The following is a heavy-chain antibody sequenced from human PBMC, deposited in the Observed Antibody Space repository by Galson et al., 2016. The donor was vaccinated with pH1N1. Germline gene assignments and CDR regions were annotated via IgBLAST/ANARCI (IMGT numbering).Heavy chain of an antibody. CDR1: GYTLSELA. V-gene: IGHV1-24*01. CDR3: ATEYRGSYYVPRYFDL. J-gene: IGHJ2*01. Sequence: SVKVSCKVSGYTLSELAIHWVRQTPGKGLEWMGGFDPEDDKPFYAQTFEGRVTMTQDTSTDTAYMQLSSLTSNDAAVYYCATEYRGSYYVPRYFDLWGLGTLVSVSS. D-gene: IGHD1-26*01. CDR2: FDPEDDKP.